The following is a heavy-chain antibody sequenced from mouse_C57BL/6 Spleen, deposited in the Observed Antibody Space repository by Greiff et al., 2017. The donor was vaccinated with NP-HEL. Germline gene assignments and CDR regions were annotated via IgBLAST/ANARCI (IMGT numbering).Heavy chain of an antibody. J-gene: IGHJ4*01. CDR3: AREEGNLAMDY. Sequence: EVMLVESGGGLVKPGGSLKLSCAASGFTFSSYAMSWVRQTPEKRLEWVATISDGGSYTYYPDNVKGRFTISRDNAKNNLYLQMSHLKSEDTAMYYCAREEGNLAMDYWGPGTSVTVSS. CDR2: ISDGGSYT. V-gene: IGHV5-4*01. D-gene: IGHD2-1*01. CDR1: GFTFSSYA.